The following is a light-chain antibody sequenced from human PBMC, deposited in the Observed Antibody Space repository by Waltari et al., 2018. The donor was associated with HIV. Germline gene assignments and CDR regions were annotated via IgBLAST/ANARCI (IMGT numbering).Light chain of an antibody. J-gene: IGKJ4*01. Sequence: DIQMTLSPSFMSASVGDRVTIACRASQTVSNYLNWYQQKLGKAPKLLIYAISSLQSGVPSRFSGSGSGTDFTLTISLLQPEDSATYYCQQTYKIPTFGGGTKVEI. V-gene: IGKV1-39*01. CDR2: AIS. CDR3: QQTYKIPT. CDR1: QTVSNY.